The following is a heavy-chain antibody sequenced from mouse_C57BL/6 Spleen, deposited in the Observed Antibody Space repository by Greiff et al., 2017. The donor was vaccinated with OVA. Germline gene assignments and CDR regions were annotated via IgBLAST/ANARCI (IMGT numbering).Heavy chain of an antibody. CDR3: AVTGYYFDY. D-gene: IGHD4-1*01. V-gene: IGHV1-59*01. Sequence: QVQLKQPGAELVRPGTSVKLSCTASGYTFTSYWMHWVKQRPGQGLAWIGVIDPSDSYTNYNQKFKGKATLTVDTSSSTAYMQLSSLTSEDSAVYYCAVTGYYFDYWGQGTTLTVSS. J-gene: IGHJ2*01. CDR2: IDPSDSYT. CDR1: GYTFTSYW.